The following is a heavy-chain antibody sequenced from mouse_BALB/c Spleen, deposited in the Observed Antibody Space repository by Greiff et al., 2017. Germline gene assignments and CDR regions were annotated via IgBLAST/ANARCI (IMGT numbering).Heavy chain of an antibody. CDR1: GFTFSDFY. Sequence: EVKVVESGGGLVQPGGSLRLSCATSGFTFSDFYMEWVRQPPGKRLEWIAASRNKANDYTTEYSASVKGRFIVSRDTSQSILYLQMNALRAEDTAIYYCARDAGERAWFAYWGQGTLVTVSA. CDR2: SRNKANDYTT. CDR3: ARDAGERAWFAY. V-gene: IGHV7-1*02. J-gene: IGHJ3*01.